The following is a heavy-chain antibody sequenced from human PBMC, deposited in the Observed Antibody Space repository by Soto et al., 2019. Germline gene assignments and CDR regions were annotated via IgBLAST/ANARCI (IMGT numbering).Heavy chain of an antibody. CDR3: AHTSHTLPTIFPFDP. CDR1: GFSLSTSGVG. D-gene: IGHD3-9*01. CDR2: IYWDDDK. V-gene: IGHV2-5*02. Sequence: QITLKESGPTLVKPTQTLTLTCTFSGFSLSTSGVGVGWIRQPPGKALEWLALIYWDDDKRYSPSLKSRLTITKDTSKNQVVLTMTNIDPVDTATYYCAHTSHTLPTIFPFDPWGQGTLVTVSS. J-gene: IGHJ5*02.